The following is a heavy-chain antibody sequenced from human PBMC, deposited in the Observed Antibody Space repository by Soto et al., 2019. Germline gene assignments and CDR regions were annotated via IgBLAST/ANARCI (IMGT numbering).Heavy chain of an antibody. CDR1: GGSFSGYY. J-gene: IGHJ4*02. CDR3: ARAPQRFFNRYYYGSGSYREPYYFDY. V-gene: IGHV4-34*01. Sequence: PSETLSLTCAVYGGSFSGYYWSWIRQPPGKGLEWIGEINHSGSTNYDPSLKSRVTISVDTSKNQFSLKLSSVTAADTAVYYCARAPQRFFNRYYYGSGSYREPYYFDYWGQGTLVTVSS. D-gene: IGHD3-10*01. CDR2: INHSGST.